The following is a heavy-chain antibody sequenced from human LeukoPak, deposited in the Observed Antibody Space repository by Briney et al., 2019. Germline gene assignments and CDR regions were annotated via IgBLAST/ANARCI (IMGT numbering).Heavy chain of an antibody. D-gene: IGHD4-17*01. V-gene: IGHV4-34*01. CDR2: INHSGST. Sequence: SETLSLTCAVYGGSFSGYYWNWIRQPPGKGLEWIGEINHSGSTKHNPSLKSRVTISVDTSKNQFSLKLSSVTAADTAVYYCARGDNDYGDYEYFQHWGQGTLVTVSS. CDR1: GGSFSGYY. CDR3: ARGDNDYGDYEYFQH. J-gene: IGHJ1*01.